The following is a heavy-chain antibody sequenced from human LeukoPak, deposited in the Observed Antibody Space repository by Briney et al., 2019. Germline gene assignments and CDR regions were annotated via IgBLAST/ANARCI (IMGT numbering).Heavy chain of an antibody. Sequence: PSETLSLTCTVSGGSISSSSYYWGWIRQPPGKGLEWIGSIYYIGSTYYNPSLKSRVTISVDTSKNQFSLKLSSVTAADTAVYYCARLLYDGDYLWGQGTLVTVSS. CDR2: IYYIGST. CDR3: ARLLYDGDYL. CDR1: GGSISSSSYY. J-gene: IGHJ5*02. V-gene: IGHV4-39*01. D-gene: IGHD4-17*01.